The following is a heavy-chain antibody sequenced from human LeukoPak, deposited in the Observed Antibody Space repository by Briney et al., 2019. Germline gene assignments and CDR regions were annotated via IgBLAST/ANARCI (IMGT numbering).Heavy chain of an antibody. J-gene: IGHJ4*02. V-gene: IGHV1-8*01. D-gene: IGHD3-9*01. CDR1: GYTFTSCD. CDR3: ARGTALRYIDWLLY. CDR2: MNPNSGNT. Sequence: ASVKVSFKGSGYTFTSCDINWVRQATGQGLEWMGWMNPNSGNTGYAQKFQGRVTMTRNTSISTAYMELSSLTSEDTAVYYCARGTALRYIDWLLYWGQGTLVTVSS.